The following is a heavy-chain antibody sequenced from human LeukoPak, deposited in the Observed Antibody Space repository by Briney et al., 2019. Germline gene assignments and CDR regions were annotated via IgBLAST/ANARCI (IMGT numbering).Heavy chain of an antibody. J-gene: IGHJ6*02. CDR2: IYHSGST. CDR3: ARDRDYGDGMDV. Sequence: SQTPSLICAVSRGSISSCGYSWSWIRQPPGKGLEWIGYIYHSGSTYYNPSLKSRVTISVDRSKNQFSLKLSSVTAADTAVYYCARDRDYGDGMDVWGQGTTVTVSS. D-gene: IGHD4-17*01. V-gene: IGHV4-30-2*01. CDR1: RGSISSCGYS.